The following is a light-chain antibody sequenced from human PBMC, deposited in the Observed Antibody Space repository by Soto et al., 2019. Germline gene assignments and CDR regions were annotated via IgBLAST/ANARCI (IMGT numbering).Light chain of an antibody. Sequence: EIVMTQSPATLSVSPGERATLSCRASQSVSSNLAWYQQKPCKAPRLLIYGASTTSTGIQARFSGSGSGTAFPLTISSLQSEDFAVYYCQQYNNWPAWTFGQGTKVEIK. CDR1: QSVSSN. V-gene: IGKV3-15*01. CDR2: GAS. J-gene: IGKJ1*01. CDR3: QQYNNWPAWT.